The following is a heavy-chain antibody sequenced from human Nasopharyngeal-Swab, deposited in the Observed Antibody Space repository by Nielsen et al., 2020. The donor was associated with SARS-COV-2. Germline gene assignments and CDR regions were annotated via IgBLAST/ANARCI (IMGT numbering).Heavy chain of an antibody. Sequence: SLKISCAASGFSFDDYAMHWVRQPPGKGLEWVSRISWNSGNKHYADSVKGRFTISRDNAKNSLYLQMNSLRAEDTGIYYCTRDQRTFDWPPMDVWGQGTTVTVSS. J-gene: IGHJ6*02. V-gene: IGHV3-9*01. D-gene: IGHD3-9*01. CDR1: GFSFDDYA. CDR3: TRDQRTFDWPPMDV. CDR2: ISWNSGNK.